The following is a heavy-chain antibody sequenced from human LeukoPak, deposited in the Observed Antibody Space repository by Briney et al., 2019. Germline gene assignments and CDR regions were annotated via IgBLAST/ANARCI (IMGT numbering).Heavy chain of an antibody. D-gene: IGHD6-6*01. CDR3: AKDSASSSPYH. J-gene: IGHJ4*02. CDR2: ISWNSGSI. V-gene: IGHV3-9*01. CDR1: GFTFDDYA. Sequence: GGSLRLSCAASGFTFDDYAMHWVRQAPGKGLEWVSGISWNSGSIGYADSVKGRFTISRDNAKNSLYLQMNSLRAEDTALYYCAKDSASSSPYHWGQGTLVTVSS.